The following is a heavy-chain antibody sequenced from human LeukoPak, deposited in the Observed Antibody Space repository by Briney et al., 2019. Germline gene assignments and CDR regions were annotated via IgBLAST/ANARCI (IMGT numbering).Heavy chain of an antibody. D-gene: IGHD3-22*01. CDR1: GGTFSSYA. CDR3: ARDVGYDSSGSFDY. Sequence: SVKVSCKASGGTFSSYAISWVRQAPGQGLEWMGGIIPIFGTASYAQKFQGRVTITADESTSTAYMELSSLRSEDTAVYYCARDVGYDSSGSFDYWGQGTLVTVSS. CDR2: IIPIFGTA. J-gene: IGHJ4*02. V-gene: IGHV1-69*01.